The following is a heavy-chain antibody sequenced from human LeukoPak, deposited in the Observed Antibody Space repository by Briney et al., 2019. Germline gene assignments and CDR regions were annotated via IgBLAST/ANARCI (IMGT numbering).Heavy chain of an antibody. Sequence: SETLSLTCTVSGGSISSYYWSWIRQPAGKGLEWIGRIYTSGSTNYNPSLKSRVTMSVDTSKNQFSLKLSSVTAADTAVYYCARGHCSGGNCPLGHWGQGTLVTVSS. CDR3: ARGHCSGGNCPLGH. V-gene: IGHV4-4*07. J-gene: IGHJ4*02. CDR1: GGSISSYY. D-gene: IGHD2-15*01. CDR2: IYTSGST.